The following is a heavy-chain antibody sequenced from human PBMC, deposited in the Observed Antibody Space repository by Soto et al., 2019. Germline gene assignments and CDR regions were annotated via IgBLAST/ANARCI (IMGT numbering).Heavy chain of an antibody. D-gene: IGHD3-3*01. CDR1: GYTFNTYG. J-gene: IGHJ5*02. Sequence: VASVKVSCKTSGYTFNTYGINWVRQAPGQGLELMGWISAYDGKTTYAEKFQGRVTLTTDTSTSTAYMELRSLRSDDTAIYYCARDPHEFWTSYWFDPWGQVTMGTVSS. CDR2: ISAYDGKT. CDR3: ARDPHEFWTSYWFDP. V-gene: IGHV1-18*01.